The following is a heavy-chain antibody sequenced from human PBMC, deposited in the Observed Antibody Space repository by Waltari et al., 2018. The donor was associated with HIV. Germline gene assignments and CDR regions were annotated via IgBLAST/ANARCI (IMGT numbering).Heavy chain of an antibody. D-gene: IGHD1-1*01. CDR2: ISGSETTS. J-gene: IGHJ4*02. CDR3: AKISLTGRDDY. Sequence: RLLESGGGLVQPGGCLRLSRAASAVTLTSHVTKWDRQAAGKGLEWFAVISGSETTSFYADSVKGRFTISRDNAKNTLHLQMSSLGVDDTAVYYCAKISLTGRDDYWGQGTLVTVSS. CDR1: AVTLTSHV. V-gene: IGHV3-23*01.